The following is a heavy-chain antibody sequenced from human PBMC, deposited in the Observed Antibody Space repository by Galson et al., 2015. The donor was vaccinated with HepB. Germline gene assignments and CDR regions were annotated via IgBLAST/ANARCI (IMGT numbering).Heavy chain of an antibody. D-gene: IGHD4-17*01. CDR2: ISGSGGST. CDR3: AKDPRGDYAYY. CDR1: GFTFSGYA. J-gene: IGHJ4*02. Sequence: SLRLSCAASGFTFSGYAMSWVRQAPGKGLEWVSAISGSGGSTYYADSVKGRFTISRDNSKNTLYLQMNSLRAEDTAVYYCAKDPRGDYAYYWGQGTLVTVSS. V-gene: IGHV3-23*01.